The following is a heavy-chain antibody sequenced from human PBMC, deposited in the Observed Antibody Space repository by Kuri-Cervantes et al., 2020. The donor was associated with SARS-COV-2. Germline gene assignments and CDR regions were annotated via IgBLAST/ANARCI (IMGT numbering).Heavy chain of an antibody. CDR2: ISYDGSNK. J-gene: IGHJ6*02. Sequence: GGSLRLSCAASGFSFSGYWMSWVRQAPGKGLEWVAVISYDGSNKYYADSVKGRFTISRDNSKNTLYLQMNSLRAEDTAVYYCARDPSWGNRFFDYYYGMDVWGQGTTVTVSS. V-gene: IGHV3-30-3*01. D-gene: IGHD1-14*01. CDR3: ARDPSWGNRFFDYYYGMDV. CDR1: GFSFSGYW.